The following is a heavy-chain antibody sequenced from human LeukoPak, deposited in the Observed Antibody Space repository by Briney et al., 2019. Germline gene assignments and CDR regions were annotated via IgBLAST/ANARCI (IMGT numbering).Heavy chain of an antibody. D-gene: IGHD2-2*01. CDR2: IRSKAYGGTT. Sequence: PGRSLRLSCTASGFTFGDYAMSWVRQAPGKGLEWVGFIRSKAYGGTTEYAASVKGRFTISRDDSKSIAYLQMNSLKTEDTAVYYCTRDFCSSTSCYYYYYYMDVWGKGTTVTVSS. V-gene: IGHV3-49*04. CDR3: TRDFCSSTSCYYYYYYMDV. J-gene: IGHJ6*03. CDR1: GFTFGDYA.